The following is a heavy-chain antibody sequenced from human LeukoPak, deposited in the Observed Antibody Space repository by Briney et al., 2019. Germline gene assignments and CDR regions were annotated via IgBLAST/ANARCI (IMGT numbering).Heavy chain of an antibody. J-gene: IGHJ4*02. D-gene: IGHD6-19*01. CDR3: ATKQWLAPPPDS. CDR1: GFTFSKYW. CDR2: INTDGTVT. V-gene: IGHV3-74*01. Sequence: GGSLRLSCAASGFTFSKYWMLWVRQAPGKGLESVSRINTDGTVTTYADSVKGPFTVSRDNADNTMFLQMNSVRDEDTAVYYCATKQWLAPPPDSWGQGTPVTVSS.